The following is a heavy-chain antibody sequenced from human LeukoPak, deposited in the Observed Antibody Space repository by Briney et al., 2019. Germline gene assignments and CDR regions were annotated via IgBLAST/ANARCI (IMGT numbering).Heavy chain of an antibody. CDR2: ISGSGGST. D-gene: IGHD2-2*01. V-gene: IGHV3-23*01. CDR1: RFTFSNFA. CDR3: AKSGPYCSSTSCNYFDY. J-gene: IGHJ4*02. Sequence: GGSLRLSCAASRFTFSNFAMNWVRQAPGKGLEWVSAISGSGGSTYYADSVKGRFTISRDNSKNALFLQMNSLRAEDTAVYYCAKSGPYCSSTSCNYFDYWGQGTLVTVSS.